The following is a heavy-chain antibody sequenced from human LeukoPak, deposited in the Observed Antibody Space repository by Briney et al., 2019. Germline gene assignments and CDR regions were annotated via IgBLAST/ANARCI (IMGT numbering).Heavy chain of an antibody. CDR1: GGSVSSGSYY. CDR3: AGEGVITFGGVSVRGGGYFDY. Sequence: PSETLSLTCTVSGGSVSSGSYYWSWIRQPPGKGLEWIGYIYYSGSTNYNPSLKSRITISVDTSKNQFSLKLSCVTAADTAVYYCAGEGVITFGGVSVRGGGYFDYWGQGTLVTVSS. CDR2: IYYSGST. D-gene: IGHD3-16*02. J-gene: IGHJ4*02. V-gene: IGHV4-61*01.